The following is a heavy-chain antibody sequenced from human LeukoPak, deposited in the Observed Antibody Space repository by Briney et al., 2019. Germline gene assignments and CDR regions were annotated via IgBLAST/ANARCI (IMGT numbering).Heavy chain of an antibody. V-gene: IGHV4-59*02. CDR2: FLYSGTT. J-gene: IGHJ4*02. CDR1: NVAVKNYY. D-gene: IGHD1-26*01. CDR3: ATLVYSGSRYHFDT. Sequence: PSETLSLTCSVSNVAVKNYYWTWIRQPPGQGLEWIGNFLYSGTTTYRASLDSRLIISINNSKNTVSLRLFSVTAADTAVYYCATLVYSGSRYHFDTWGQGTLVTVSS.